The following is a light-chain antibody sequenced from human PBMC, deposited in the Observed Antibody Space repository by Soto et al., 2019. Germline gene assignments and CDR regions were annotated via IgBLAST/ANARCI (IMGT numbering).Light chain of an antibody. V-gene: IGKV1-5*03. Sequence: DIQMTQSPSTLSASVGDRVIITCRASQSISNWLAWYQQKPGKAPKLLIYKASSLESGVPSRFSGSGSGTEFTLTISRLQPDDFATYYCQQYNSYSWTFGQGTKVEIK. CDR3: QQYNSYSWT. CDR1: QSISNW. CDR2: KAS. J-gene: IGKJ1*01.